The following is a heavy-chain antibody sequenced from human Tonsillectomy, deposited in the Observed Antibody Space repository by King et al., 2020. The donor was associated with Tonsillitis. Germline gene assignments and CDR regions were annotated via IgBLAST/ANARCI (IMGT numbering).Heavy chain of an antibody. V-gene: IGHV3-74*02. Sequence: VQLVESGGGLVQPGGSLRLSCAASGFTFSSDWIHWVRQAPGMGLVWVSRINSDGSSTYYADSVKGRFTISRDNAKNTLYLQMNSLRAEDTAVYYCARGTPGYADSWLYWGQGTLVTVSS. CDR3: ARGTPGYADSWLY. CDR1: GFTFSSDW. J-gene: IGHJ4*02. D-gene: IGHD6-13*01. CDR2: INSDGSST.